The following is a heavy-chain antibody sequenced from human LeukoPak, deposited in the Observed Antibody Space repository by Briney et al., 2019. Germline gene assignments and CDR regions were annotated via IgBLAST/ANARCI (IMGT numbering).Heavy chain of an antibody. CDR3: ARDPKQWLAYYFDY. D-gene: IGHD6-19*01. Sequence: GRSLRLSCAASGFTFSSYGMHWVRQAPGKGLEWVAVISYDGSNKYYADSVKGRFTISRDNSKNTLYLQMNSLRAEDTAVYYCARDPKQWLAYYFDYWGQGTLVTVSS. J-gene: IGHJ4*02. CDR2: ISYDGSNK. CDR1: GFTFSSYG. V-gene: IGHV3-30*03.